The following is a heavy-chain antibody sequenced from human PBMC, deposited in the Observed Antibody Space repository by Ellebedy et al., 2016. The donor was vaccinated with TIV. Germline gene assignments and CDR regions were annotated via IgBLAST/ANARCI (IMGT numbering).Heavy chain of an antibody. D-gene: IGHD3-10*01. V-gene: IGHV4-39*01. J-gene: IGHJ4*02. CDR3: ARLIYGSGSPPRY. CDR1: GGSISSSSYY. Sequence: MPSETLSLTCTVSGGSISSSSYYWGWIRQPPGKGLEWIGSIYYSGSTYYNPSLKSRVTISVDTSKNQFSLKLSSVTAADTAVYYCARLIYGSGSPPRYWGQGTLVTVSS. CDR2: IYYSGST.